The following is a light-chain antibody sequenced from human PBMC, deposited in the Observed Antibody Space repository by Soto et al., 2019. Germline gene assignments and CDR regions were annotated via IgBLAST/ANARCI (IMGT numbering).Light chain of an antibody. CDR1: SSNIGSNY. CDR2: RNN. Sequence: QSVLTQPPSASGTPGQRVNISCSGSSSNIGSNYVYWYRQFPGTAPKLLIQRNNQRPSGVPARFSGSKSGTSASLAISGLRYEDEADYYCGGWDDRLSGPVFGGGTKLTVL. CDR3: GGWDDRLSGPV. J-gene: IGLJ2*01. V-gene: IGLV1-47*01.